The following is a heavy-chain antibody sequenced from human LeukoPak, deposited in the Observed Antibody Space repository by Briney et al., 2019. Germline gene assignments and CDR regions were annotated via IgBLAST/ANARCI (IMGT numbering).Heavy chain of an antibody. D-gene: IGHD6-13*01. J-gene: IGHJ2*01. CDR1: GYTFTSYG. Sequence: ASVTVSCTASGYTFTSYGISWVRQAPGQGLEWMGWISPYNGNTNYAQKLQGRVTMTTDTSTSTAYMELRSLRADDAAVYYCARVIIASAGRYWYFDLWGRGTLVTVSS. CDR3: ARVIIASAGRYWYFDL. V-gene: IGHV1-18*01. CDR2: ISPYNGNT.